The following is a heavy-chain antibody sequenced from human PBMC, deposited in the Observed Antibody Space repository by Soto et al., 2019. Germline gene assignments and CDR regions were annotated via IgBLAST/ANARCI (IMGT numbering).Heavy chain of an antibody. CDR2: ISGSGGST. Sequence: HPGGSLRLSCAASGFTFSSYAMSWVRQAPGKGLEWVSAISGSGGSTYYADSVKGRFTISRDNSKNTLYLQMNSLRAEDTAVYYCAKDCSGGSCYEVYYYYYGMDVWGQGTTVTVSS. J-gene: IGHJ6*02. V-gene: IGHV3-23*01. CDR3: AKDCSGGSCYEVYYYYYGMDV. CDR1: GFTFSSYA. D-gene: IGHD2-15*01.